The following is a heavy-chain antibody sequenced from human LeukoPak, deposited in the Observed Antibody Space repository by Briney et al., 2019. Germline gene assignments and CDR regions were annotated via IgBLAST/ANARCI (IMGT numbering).Heavy chain of an antibody. CDR2: IYYSGGT. Sequence: SETLSLTCTVSGGSISSYYWSWIRQPPGKGLEWIGYIYYSGGTNYNPSLKSRVTISVDTSKNQFSLKLSSVTAADTAVYYCARDIAAAGTGPWGQGTLVTVSS. D-gene: IGHD6-13*01. CDR1: GGSISSYY. V-gene: IGHV4-59*01. J-gene: IGHJ5*02. CDR3: ARDIAAAGTGP.